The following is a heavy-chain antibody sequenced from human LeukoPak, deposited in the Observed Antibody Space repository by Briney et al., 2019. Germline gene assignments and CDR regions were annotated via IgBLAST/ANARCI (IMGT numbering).Heavy chain of an antibody. Sequence: AASVKVSCKASGGTFSSYAISWVRQAPGQGLEWMGRIIPILGIANYAQKFQGRVTITADKSTGTAYMELSSLRSEDTAVYYCARCGNWNYPDYWGQGTLVTVSS. D-gene: IGHD1-7*01. V-gene: IGHV1-69*04. CDR3: ARCGNWNYPDY. J-gene: IGHJ4*02. CDR2: IIPILGIA. CDR1: GGTFSSYA.